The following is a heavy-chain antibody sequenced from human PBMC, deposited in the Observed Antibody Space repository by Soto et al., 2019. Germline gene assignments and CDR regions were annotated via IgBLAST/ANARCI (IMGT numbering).Heavy chain of an antibody. Sequence: QVQLVQSGAEVKKPGSSVKVSCKASGGTFSSYSINWVRQAPGQGLEWMGEIIPIFGTANYAQKFQGRVTITADESTSTAYMELSSLRSEDTAVYYCARDAAGYSSGWSFDYWGQGTLVTVS. V-gene: IGHV1-69*01. CDR2: IIPIFGTA. CDR1: GGTFSSYS. J-gene: IGHJ4*02. D-gene: IGHD6-19*01. CDR3: ARDAAGYSSGWSFDY.